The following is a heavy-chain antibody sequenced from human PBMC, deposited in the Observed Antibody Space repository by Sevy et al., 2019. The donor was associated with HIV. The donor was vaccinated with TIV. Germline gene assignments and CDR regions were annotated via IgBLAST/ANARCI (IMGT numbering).Heavy chain of an antibody. V-gene: IGHV3-48*01. Sequence: GGSLRLSCAASGFTFSSYSMNWVRQAPGKGLEWVSYISSSSSTIYYADSVKGRFTISRDNAKNSLYLQMNRLRAEDTAVYYCARGRFGEPFDYWGQGTLVTVSS. CDR2: ISSSSSTI. J-gene: IGHJ4*02. CDR3: ARGRFGEPFDY. D-gene: IGHD3-10*01. CDR1: GFTFSSYS.